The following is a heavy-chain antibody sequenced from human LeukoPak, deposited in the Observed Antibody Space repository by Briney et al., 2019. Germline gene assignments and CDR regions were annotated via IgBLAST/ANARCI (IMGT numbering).Heavy chain of an antibody. CDR2: MNPNSGNT. V-gene: IGHV1-8*01. CDR1: GYTFTSYD. J-gene: IGHJ4*02. D-gene: IGHD6-13*01. CDR3: ARGPERYSRSWEDTDY. Sequence: ASVKVSCKASGYTFTSYDINWVRQATGQGLEWMGWMNPNSGNTGYAQKFQGRVTMTRNTSISTAYMELSSLRSEDTAVYYCARGPERYSRSWEDTDYWGQGTLVTVSS.